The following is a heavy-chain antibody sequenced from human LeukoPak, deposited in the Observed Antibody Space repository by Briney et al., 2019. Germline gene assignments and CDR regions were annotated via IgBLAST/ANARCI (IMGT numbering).Heavy chain of an antibody. Sequence: SETLSLTCTVSGGSISSYYWSWIRQPPGKGLEWIGYIYTSGSTNYNPSLKSRVTISVGTSKNQFSLKLSSVTAADTAVYYCARAKYDSSGYQPPIAFDIWGQGTMVTVSS. CDR1: GGSISSYY. J-gene: IGHJ3*02. CDR3: ARAKYDSSGYQPPIAFDI. CDR2: IYTSGST. V-gene: IGHV4-4*09. D-gene: IGHD3-22*01.